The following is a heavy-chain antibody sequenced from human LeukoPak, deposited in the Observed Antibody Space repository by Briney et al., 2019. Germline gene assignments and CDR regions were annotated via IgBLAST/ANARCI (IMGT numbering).Heavy chain of an antibody. CDR1: GFTVSSNY. CDR2: IYSGGST. CDR3: ASLYGGNPHDY. D-gene: IGHD4-23*01. Sequence: GGSLRLSCAASGFTVSSNYVSWVRQAPGKGLEWVSVIYSGGSTYYADSVKGRFTISRDNSKNTLYLQVNSLRAEDTAVFYCASLYGGNPHDYWGQGTLVTVSS. V-gene: IGHV3-66*01. J-gene: IGHJ4*02.